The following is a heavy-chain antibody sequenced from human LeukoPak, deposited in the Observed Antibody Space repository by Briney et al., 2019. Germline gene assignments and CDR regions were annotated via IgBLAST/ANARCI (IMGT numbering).Heavy chain of an antibody. CDR1: GFTFSSYW. D-gene: IGHD6-13*01. V-gene: IGHV3-7*01. J-gene: IGHJ3*02. Sequence: GGSLRLSCAASGFTFSSYWMSWVRQAPGKGLEWVANIKQDGSEKYYVDSVKGRFTISRDNAKNSLYLQMNSLRAEDTAVYYCARDLAAGKEGAFDIWGQGTMVTVSS. CDR2: IKQDGSEK. CDR3: ARDLAAGKEGAFDI.